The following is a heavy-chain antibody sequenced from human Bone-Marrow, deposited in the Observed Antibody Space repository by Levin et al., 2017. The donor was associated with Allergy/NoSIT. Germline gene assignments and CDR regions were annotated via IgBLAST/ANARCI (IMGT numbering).Heavy chain of an antibody. Sequence: GGSLRLSCAASGFTFSSYAMSWVRQAPGKGLEWVSGISGGGGTTKYADSVKGRFTISRDNSKNTLYLQMNSLRAEDTAVYLCAKDRSVVWNYFRYGMDGWGQGTTVTVSS. J-gene: IGHJ6*02. CDR2: ISGGGGTT. D-gene: IGHD1-7*01. CDR3: AKDRSVVWNYFRYGMDG. CDR1: GFTFSSYA. V-gene: IGHV3-23*01.